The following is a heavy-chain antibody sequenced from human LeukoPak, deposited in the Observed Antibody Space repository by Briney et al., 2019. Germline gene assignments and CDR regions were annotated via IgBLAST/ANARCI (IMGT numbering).Heavy chain of an antibody. Sequence: SETLSLTCAVSGGSLSRSHYYWAWIRQPPGKGLEWIGTIYYSGVIYHNPSLKRPVSLSIDTSRNQISVRLTSVTAADTAVYFCARASYYYDRAFDIWGQGTLVAVSS. CDR3: ARASYYYDRAFDI. J-gene: IGHJ3*02. D-gene: IGHD3-22*01. CDR1: GGSLSRSHYY. V-gene: IGHV4-39*01. CDR2: IYYSGVI.